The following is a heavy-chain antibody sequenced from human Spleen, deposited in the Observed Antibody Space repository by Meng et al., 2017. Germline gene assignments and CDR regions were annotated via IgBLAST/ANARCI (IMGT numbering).Heavy chain of an antibody. CDR1: GYTFTSYA. Sequence: QVQLGQSGAEVKKPGASVKVSCKASGYTFTSYAMHWVRQAPGQRLEWMGWINAGNGNTKYSQKFQGRVTITRGTSASTAYMELSSLRSEDTAVYYCARGSVGGDFDPWGQGTLVTVSS. D-gene: IGHD2-2*01. J-gene: IGHJ5*02. CDR3: ARGSVGGDFDP. CDR2: INAGNGNT. V-gene: IGHV1-3*01.